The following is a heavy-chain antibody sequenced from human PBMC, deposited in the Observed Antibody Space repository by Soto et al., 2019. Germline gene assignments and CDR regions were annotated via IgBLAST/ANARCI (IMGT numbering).Heavy chain of an antibody. Sequence: QITLKESGPTLVKPTQTLTLTCTFSGFSLSTSGVGVGWIRQPPGKALEWLALIYWDDDKRYSPSLKSRLSITKDTSKSQVVRTMNNMDPVDTATYYCAHRSVWFGEEGWFDPWGQGTLVTVSS. CDR3: AHRSVWFGEEGWFDP. V-gene: IGHV2-5*02. J-gene: IGHJ5*02. CDR1: GFSLSTSGVG. CDR2: IYWDDDK. D-gene: IGHD3-10*01.